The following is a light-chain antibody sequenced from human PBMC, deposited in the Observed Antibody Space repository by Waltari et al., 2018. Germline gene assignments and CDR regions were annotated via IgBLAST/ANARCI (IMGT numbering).Light chain of an antibody. CDR1: SSDVGTYNL. CDR2: EST. J-gene: IGLJ2*01. CDR3: CSFAGSSPHVV. V-gene: IGLV2-23*01. Sequence: QSALTQPASVSGSPGQSITISCTGTSSDVGTYNLVSWYQLHPGKAPKLIIYESTKRPSGVSSRSSGSKSGNTASLTISGLQAEDEADYYCCSFAGSSPHVVFGGGTKLTVL.